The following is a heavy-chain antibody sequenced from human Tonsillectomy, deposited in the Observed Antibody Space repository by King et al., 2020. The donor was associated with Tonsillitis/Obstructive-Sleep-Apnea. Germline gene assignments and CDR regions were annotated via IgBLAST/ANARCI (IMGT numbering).Heavy chain of an antibody. CDR1: DGSISSSTYY. CDR3: ARQRGLGLFFDY. CDR2: IYYSGTT. D-gene: IGHD3-10*01. J-gene: IGHJ4*02. V-gene: IGHV4-39*01. Sequence: QLQESGPGLVKPSETLSLTCTVSDGSISSSTYYWGWIRQPPGKGLEWIGTIYYSGTTYYNPSLKSRVTISVDTSKNQFSLKLSFVTAADTAVYYCARQRGLGLFFDYWGQGTLVTVSS.